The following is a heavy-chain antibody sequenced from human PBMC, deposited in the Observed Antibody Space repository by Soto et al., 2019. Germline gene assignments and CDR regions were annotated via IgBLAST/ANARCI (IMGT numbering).Heavy chain of an antibody. D-gene: IGHD1-1*01. J-gene: IGHJ4*02. Sequence: QGHLVQSGAEVKKPGASVKVSCKGSGYAFTTYGITWVRQAPGQGLEWMGWISAHNGNTNYAQKLQGRVTVTRDTSTRTAYVELRSLRYDDTAVDYCARWRYGDYWGQGARVTVSS. V-gene: IGHV1-18*01. CDR2: ISAHNGNT. CDR1: GYAFTTYG. CDR3: ARWRYGDY.